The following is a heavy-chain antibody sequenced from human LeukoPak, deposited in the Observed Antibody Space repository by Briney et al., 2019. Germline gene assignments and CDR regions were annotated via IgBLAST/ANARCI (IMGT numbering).Heavy chain of an antibody. CDR3: ARVEFLTGGWFDP. J-gene: IGHJ5*02. D-gene: IGHD3-9*01. Sequence: GGSLRLSCAASGFTVSSNYMSWVRQAPGKGLEWVSVIYSGGSTYYADSVKGRFTISRDNSKNTLYLQMNSLRAEDTAVYYCARVEFLTGGWFDPWGQGTLVTVSS. CDR1: GFTVSSNY. CDR2: IYSGGST. V-gene: IGHV3-53*01.